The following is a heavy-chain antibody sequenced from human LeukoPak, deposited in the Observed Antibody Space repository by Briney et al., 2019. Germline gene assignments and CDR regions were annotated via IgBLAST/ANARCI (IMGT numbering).Heavy chain of an antibody. J-gene: IGHJ4*02. Sequence: GESLKISCKGSGYSFTHYWIGWVRQMPGKGLEWMGIIYPGDSDTRYTPSFQGQVTVSADKSISTAYLQWSSLKASDTAMYYCARHLGYCSSTSCQGLLGDNWGQGTLVTVSS. D-gene: IGHD2-2*01. V-gene: IGHV5-51*01. CDR2: IYPGDSDT. CDR1: GYSFTHYW. CDR3: ARHLGYCSSTSCQGLLGDN.